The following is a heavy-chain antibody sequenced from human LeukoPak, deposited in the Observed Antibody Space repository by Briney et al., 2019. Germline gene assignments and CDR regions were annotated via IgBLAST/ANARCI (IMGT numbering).Heavy chain of an antibody. CDR1: GGSISSGSYY. CDR3: ARERSSSWYSASFYMDV. V-gene: IGHV4-61*02. Sequence: SETLSLTCTVSGGSISSGSYYWSWIRQPAGKGLEWIGRIYTSGSTNYNPSLKSRVTISVDTSKNQLSLKLSSVTAADTAVYYCARERSSSWYSASFYMDVWGKGTTVTVSS. J-gene: IGHJ6*03. CDR2: IYTSGST. D-gene: IGHD6-13*01.